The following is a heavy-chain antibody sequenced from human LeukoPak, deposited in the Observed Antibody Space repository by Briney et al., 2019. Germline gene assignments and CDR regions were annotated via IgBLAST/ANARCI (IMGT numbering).Heavy chain of an antibody. V-gene: IGHV3-53*04. CDR1: GFTVSSNY. D-gene: IGHD4-17*01. CDR3: ARAKGLYGDSYFDY. Sequence: GGSLRLSCAASGFTVSSNYMSWVRQAPGKGLEWVSVIYSGGSTYYADSVKGRFTISRHNSKNTLYLQMNSLRAEDTAVYYCARAKGLYGDSYFDYWGQGTLVTVSS. CDR2: IYSGGST. J-gene: IGHJ4*02.